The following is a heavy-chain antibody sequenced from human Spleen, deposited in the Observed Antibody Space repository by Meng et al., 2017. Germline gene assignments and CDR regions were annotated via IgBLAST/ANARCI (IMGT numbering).Heavy chain of an antibody. V-gene: IGHV3-9*03. CDR3: AKDIGPAVTTGFDY. CDR2: ISWNSGSI. CDR1: GFTFSSYE. J-gene: IGHJ4*02. Sequence: SLKISCAASGFTFSSYEMNWVRQAPGKGLEWVSGISWNSGSIGYADSVKGRFTISRDNAKNSLYLQMNSLRAEDMALYYCAKDIGPAVTTGFDYWGQGTRVTVSS. D-gene: IGHD4-17*01.